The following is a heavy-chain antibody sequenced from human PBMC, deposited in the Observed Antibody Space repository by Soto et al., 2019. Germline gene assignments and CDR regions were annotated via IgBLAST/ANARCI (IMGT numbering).Heavy chain of an antibody. CDR3: ARASYGNNWFDP. V-gene: IGHV3-11*06. D-gene: IGHD3-10*01. Sequence: GGSLRLSCAASGFTFSDYYMSWIRQAPGKGLEWVSYISSSSSYTNYADSVKGRFTISRDNAKNSLYLQMNSLRAEDTAVYYCARASYGNNWFDPWGQGTLVTVSS. J-gene: IGHJ5*02. CDR2: ISSSSSYT. CDR1: GFTFSDYY.